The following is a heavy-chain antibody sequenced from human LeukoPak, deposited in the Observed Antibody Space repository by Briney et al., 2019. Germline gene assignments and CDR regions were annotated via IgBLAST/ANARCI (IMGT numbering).Heavy chain of an antibody. CDR3: ARVLYSSSWYAFDI. CDR1: GFSLSTSGMR. J-gene: IGHJ3*02. D-gene: IGHD6-13*01. Sequence: SGPALVKPTQTLTLTCTFSGFSLSTSGMRVSWIRQPPGKALEWLARIDWDDAKFYSTSLKTRLTISKDTSKNQVVLTMTNMDPVDTATYYCARVLYSSSWYAFDIWGQGTMVTASS. CDR2: IDWDDAK. V-gene: IGHV2-70*04.